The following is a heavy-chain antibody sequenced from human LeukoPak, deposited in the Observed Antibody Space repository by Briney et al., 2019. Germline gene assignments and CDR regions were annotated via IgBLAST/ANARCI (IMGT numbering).Heavy chain of an antibody. J-gene: IGHJ4*02. V-gene: IGHV1-2*02. CDR2: INPNSGGT. D-gene: IGHD1-14*01. Sequence: GASVKVSCKASGYTFTGYYMHWVRQAPGQGLEWMGWINPNSGGTNYAQKFQGRVTMTRDTSISTTYMELSRLRSDDTAVYYCATGSVSLTAYYFDYWGQGTLVTVSS. CDR1: GYTFTGYY. CDR3: ATGSVSLTAYYFDY.